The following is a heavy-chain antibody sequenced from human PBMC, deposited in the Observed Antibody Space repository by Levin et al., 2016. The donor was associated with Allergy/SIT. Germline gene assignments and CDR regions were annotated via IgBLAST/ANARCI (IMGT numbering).Heavy chain of an antibody. CDR2: INHSGST. CDR3: ARGLPRSRFDY. V-gene: IGHV4-34*01. D-gene: IGHD5-18*01. Sequence: SETLSLTCAVYGGSFSGYYWSWIRQPPGKGLEWIGEINHSGSTNYNPSLKSRVTISVDTSKNQFSLKLSSVTAADTAVYYCARGLPRSRFDYWGQGTLVTVSS. CDR1: GGSFSGYY. J-gene: IGHJ4*02.